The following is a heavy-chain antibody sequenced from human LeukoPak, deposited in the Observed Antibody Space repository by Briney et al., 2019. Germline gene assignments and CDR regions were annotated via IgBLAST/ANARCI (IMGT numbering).Heavy chain of an antibody. CDR3: ARSSGSYDGYYGVEV. D-gene: IGHD6-19*01. Sequence: PGGSLRLSCGVSEFTFDDYVIHWVRQGPGKGLEWVAAMSWTSGSIAYADSVKGRFNIFRDNAQSSLYLQMNSLRAEDTAFYYCARSSGSYDGYYGVEVWGQGTPVIVSS. J-gene: IGHJ6*02. CDR2: MSWTSGSI. V-gene: IGHV3-9*01. CDR1: EFTFDDYV.